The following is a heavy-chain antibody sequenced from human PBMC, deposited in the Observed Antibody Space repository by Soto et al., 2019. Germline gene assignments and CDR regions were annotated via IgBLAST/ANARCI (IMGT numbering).Heavy chain of an antibody. Sequence: ASVKVSCKASGYTFTSYYMHWVRQAPGQGLEWMGIINPSGGSTSYAQKLQGRVTMTTDTSTSTAYMELRSLRSDDTAVYYCARDHVGATAYDYWGQGTLVTVSS. CDR1: GYTFTSYY. J-gene: IGHJ4*02. D-gene: IGHD1-26*01. CDR3: ARDHVGATAYDY. CDR2: INPSGGST. V-gene: IGHV1-46*01.